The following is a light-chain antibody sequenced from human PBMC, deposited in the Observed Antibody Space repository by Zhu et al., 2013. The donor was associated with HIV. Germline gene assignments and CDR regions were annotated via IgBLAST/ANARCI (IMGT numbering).Light chain of an antibody. J-gene: IGKJ2*01. CDR1: QSVSSSY. CDR3: QQYGSXPRSMYT. V-gene: IGKV3-20*01. CDR2: GAS. Sequence: EIVLTQSPGTLSLSPGERATLSCRASQSVSSSYLAWYQQKPGQAPRLLIYGASSRATGIPDRFSGSGSGTDFTLTISRLEPEDFAVYYCQQYGSXPRSMYTFGQGYQAGDQ.